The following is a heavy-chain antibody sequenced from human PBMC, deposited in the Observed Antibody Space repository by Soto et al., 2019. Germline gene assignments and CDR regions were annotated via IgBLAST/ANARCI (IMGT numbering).Heavy chain of an antibody. CDR1: GGTFSSYA. D-gene: IGHD1-1*01. CDR2: IIPIFGTA. Sequence: GASVKVSCKASGGTFSSYAISWVRQAPGQGLEWMGGIIPIFGTANYAQKFQGRVTITADESTSTAYMELSSLRSEDTAVYYCARFHRLEAGYYFDYWGQGTLVTVSS. CDR3: ARFHRLEAGYYFDY. J-gene: IGHJ4*02. V-gene: IGHV1-69*13.